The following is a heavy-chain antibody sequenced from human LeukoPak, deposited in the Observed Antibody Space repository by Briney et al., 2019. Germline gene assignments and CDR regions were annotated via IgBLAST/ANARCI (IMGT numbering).Heavy chain of an antibody. CDR1: DDSIGSYY. V-gene: IGHV4-4*07. J-gene: IGHJ4*02. D-gene: IGHD4-11*01. Sequence: SETLSLTCTVSDDSIGSYYWNWIRQPAGKGLEWIGRIYISGTTNYNPALKSRVTMSVDTSRNQFSLNLSSVTAADTAVYYCARASMTTVRYFDYWGQGTLVTVSS. CDR2: IYISGTT. CDR3: ARASMTTVRYFDY.